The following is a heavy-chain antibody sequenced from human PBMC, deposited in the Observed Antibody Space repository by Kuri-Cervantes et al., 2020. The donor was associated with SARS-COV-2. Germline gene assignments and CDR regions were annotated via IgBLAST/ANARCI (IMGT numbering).Heavy chain of an antibody. CDR1: EGSMRAHY. J-gene: IGHJ4*02. V-gene: IGHV4-4*07. CDR3: ATGVGATNFDH. D-gene: IGHD1-26*01. CDR2: VYISGST. Sequence: GSLRLSCSVSEGSMRAHYYSWIRQTAAMGLEWIGRVYISGSTNYNPSLKGRVTMSVDTSKSQFSLELTSVTAADTAVYYCATGVGATNFDHWGQGILVTVSS.